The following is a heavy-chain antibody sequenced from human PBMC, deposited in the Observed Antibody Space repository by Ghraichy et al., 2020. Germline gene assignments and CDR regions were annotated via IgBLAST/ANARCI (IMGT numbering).Heavy chain of an antibody. J-gene: IGHJ4*02. CDR3: ARADRRPDGGRLYYFDY. CDR1: GDSVSSNSAA. V-gene: IGHV6-1*01. CDR2: TYYRSKWYN. Sequence: SQTLSLTCAISGDSVSSNSAAWNWIRQSPSRGLEWLGRTYYRSKWYNDYAVSVKSRITINPDTSKNQFSLQLNSVTPEDTAVYYCARADRRPDGGRLYYFDYWGQGTLVTVSS. D-gene: IGHD2-15*01.